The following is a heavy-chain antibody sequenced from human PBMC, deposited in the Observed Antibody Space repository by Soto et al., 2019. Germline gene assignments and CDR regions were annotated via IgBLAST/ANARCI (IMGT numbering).Heavy chain of an antibody. CDR2: IYYSGST. Sequence: QVQLQESGPGLVKPSETLSLTGTVSGGSISRDYWSWIRQPPGKGLEWIGYIYYSGSTNYNPSLKSRVAISVDTYKIQFSLKLSSVTAADTAVYYCARDYHSGGAFDIWGQGTMVTVSS. V-gene: IGHV4-59*01. CDR3: ARDYHSGGAFDI. D-gene: IGHD6-19*01. CDR1: GGSISRDY. J-gene: IGHJ3*02.